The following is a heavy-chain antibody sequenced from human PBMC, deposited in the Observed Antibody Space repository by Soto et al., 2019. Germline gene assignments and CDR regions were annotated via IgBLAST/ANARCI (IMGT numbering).Heavy chain of an antibody. Sequence: GGSLRLSCSASGFTFSSYAMHWVRQAPGKGLEYVSAISSNGGSTYYADSVKGRFTISRDNSKNTLYLQMSSLRAEDTAVYYCVRLIQHTEKYHNWFDPWGQGTLVTVSS. V-gene: IGHV3-64D*08. CDR1: GFTFSSYA. D-gene: IGHD5-18*01. CDR3: VRLIQHTEKYHNWFDP. J-gene: IGHJ5*02. CDR2: ISSNGGST.